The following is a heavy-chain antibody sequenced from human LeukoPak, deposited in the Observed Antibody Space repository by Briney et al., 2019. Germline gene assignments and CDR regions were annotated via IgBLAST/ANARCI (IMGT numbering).Heavy chain of an antibody. V-gene: IGHV1-69*04. CDR3: ARDPNYDPEVY. Sequence: GASVKVSCKASGGTFSSYAISWVRQAPGQGLEWMGRIIPILGIANYAQKFQGRVTITADKSTSTVYMELSSLRSEDTAVYYCARDPNYDPEVYWGQGTLVTVSS. CDR2: IIPILGIA. CDR1: GGTFSSYA. D-gene: IGHD3-3*01. J-gene: IGHJ4*02.